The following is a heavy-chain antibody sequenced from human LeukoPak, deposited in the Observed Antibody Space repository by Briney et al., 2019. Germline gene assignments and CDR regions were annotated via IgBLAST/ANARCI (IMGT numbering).Heavy chain of an antibody. CDR3: ARDLRGVPSGGY. CDR2: IKQDGSEK. V-gene: IGHV3-7*01. CDR1: GFTFSNYW. Sequence: GGYLRLSCAASGFTFSNYWMSWVRQAPGKGLEWVANIKQDGSEKYYVDSVKGRFTISRDNAENSLYLQMNSLRAEDTAVYYCARDLRGVPSGGYWGQGTLVTVSS. J-gene: IGHJ4*02. D-gene: IGHD3-10*01.